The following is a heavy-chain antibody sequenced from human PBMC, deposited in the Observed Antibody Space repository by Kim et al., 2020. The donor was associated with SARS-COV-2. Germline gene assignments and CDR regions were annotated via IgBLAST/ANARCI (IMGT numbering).Heavy chain of an antibody. CDR1: GFTFSSYA. CDR3: AKDRSGYYSAIGYFQH. V-gene: IGHV3-23*01. Sequence: GGSLRLSCAASGFTFSSYAMSWVRQAPGKGLEWVSAISGSGGSTYYADSVKGRFTISRDNSKNTLYLQMNSLRAEDTAVYYCAKDRSGYYSAIGYFQHWGQGTLVTVSS. CDR2: ISGSGGST. D-gene: IGHD3-22*01. J-gene: IGHJ1*01.